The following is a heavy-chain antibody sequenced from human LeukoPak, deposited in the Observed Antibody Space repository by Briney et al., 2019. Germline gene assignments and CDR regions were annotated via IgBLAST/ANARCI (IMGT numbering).Heavy chain of an antibody. CDR3: AKPYFYYSSGYAAYLNWFDP. D-gene: IGHD3-22*01. V-gene: IGHV1-2*02. Sequence: ASVNVSCKASGYTFTGYYMHWVRPAPGRGLAWMGWINPNSCSTNYEKKLHSRFNMTTDTRASISLMALRSLRSDDTAVFYCAKPYFYYSSGYAAYLNWFDPWGQGTLVTVSS. CDR2: INPNSCST. J-gene: IGHJ5*02. CDR1: GYTFTGYY.